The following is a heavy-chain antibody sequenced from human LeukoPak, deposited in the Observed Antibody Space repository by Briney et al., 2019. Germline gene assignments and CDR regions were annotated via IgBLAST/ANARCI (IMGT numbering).Heavy chain of an antibody. CDR1: GGSVSSSS. J-gene: IGHJ6*02. CDR2: ISHDGRNK. CDR3: ANPNTGPPGYYGMDV. V-gene: IGHV3-30-3*01. D-gene: IGHD2-2*03. Sequence: LSLTCTVSGGSVSSSSDYWAWVRQPPGKGVEWVAVISHDGRNKYYADSVKGRFTISRDNSKNTLSLHMSGLRDEDTAMYYCANPNTGPPGYYGMDVWGQGTAVTVSS.